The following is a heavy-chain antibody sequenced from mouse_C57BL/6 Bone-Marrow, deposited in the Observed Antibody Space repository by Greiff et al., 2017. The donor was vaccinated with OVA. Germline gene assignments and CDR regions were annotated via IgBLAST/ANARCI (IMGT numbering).Heavy chain of an antibody. Sequence: EVQVVESGGGLVQSGRSLRLSCATSGFTFSDFYMEWVRQAPGKGLEWIAASRNKANDYTTEYNASVKGRFIVSRDTSQSILYLQMNALRAEDTAIYYCARDASPIYAMDYWGQGTSVTVSS. D-gene: IGHD6-5*01. CDR2: SRNKANDYTT. CDR3: ARDASPIYAMDY. V-gene: IGHV7-1*01. CDR1: GFTFSDFY. J-gene: IGHJ4*01.